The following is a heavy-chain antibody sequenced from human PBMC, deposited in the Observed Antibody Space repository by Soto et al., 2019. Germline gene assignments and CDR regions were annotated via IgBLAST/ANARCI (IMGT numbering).Heavy chain of an antibody. CDR1: GYLFTSFS. Sequence: QVQLVQSGAAVKEPGASVRLSCKTSGYLFTSFSLHWVRQAPGQGPEWMGWINPANGDLKYSPKFQGRVTIDRDTLATTDYLDLHRLKFEDTAVYYCARMGRDSYCTSDCLQALDVWGRGTMVTVS. V-gene: IGHV1-3*01. D-gene: IGHD2-8*01. J-gene: IGHJ3*01. CDR2: INPANGDL. CDR3: ARMGRDSYCTSDCLQALDV.